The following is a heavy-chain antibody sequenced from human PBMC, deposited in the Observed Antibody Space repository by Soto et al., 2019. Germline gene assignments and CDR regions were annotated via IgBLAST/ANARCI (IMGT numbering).Heavy chain of an antibody. CDR3: ARPSGGGAFDI. J-gene: IGHJ3*02. D-gene: IGHD2-8*02. CDR1: GGSFSGYY. V-gene: IGHV4-34*01. Sequence: SETLSLTCAVYGGSFSGYYWTWIRQPPGKGLEWIGEINHSGTTYYNPSLKSRVTISVDTSTNQFSLKLSSVTAADTAVYYCARPSGGGAFDIWGQGTMVTVSS. CDR2: INHSGTT.